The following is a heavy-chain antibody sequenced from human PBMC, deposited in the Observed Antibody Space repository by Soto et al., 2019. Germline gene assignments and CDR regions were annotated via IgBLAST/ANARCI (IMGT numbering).Heavy chain of an antibody. CDR3: ARDFGYGGYGDY. D-gene: IGHD5-12*01. CDR1: GGSISSSNW. V-gene: IGHV4-4*02. J-gene: IGHJ4*02. Sequence: QVQLQESGPGLVKPSGTLSLTCAVSGGSISSSNWWSWVRQPPGKGLEWIGEIYHSGSTNYNPSLTCRVPISVDKSKNQFSLKLGSVTAAGTAVYYCARDFGYGGYGDYWGQGTLVTVSS. CDR2: IYHSGST.